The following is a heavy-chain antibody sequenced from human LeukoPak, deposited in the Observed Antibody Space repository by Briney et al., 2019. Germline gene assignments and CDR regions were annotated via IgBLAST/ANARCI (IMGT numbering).Heavy chain of an antibody. D-gene: IGHD2-8*01. J-gene: IGHJ4*02. CDR2: ISWNSGSI. V-gene: IGHV3-9*01. CDR1: GFTFDDYS. CDR3: AKERPPNLHY. Sequence: GRSLRLFCAASGFTFDDYSMQWVRQAPGKGLEWVSGISWNSGSICYADFVKGRFTISRANAENSLHRQMNSLRAEDTALYYCAKERPPNLHYWAQGTLVTVSS.